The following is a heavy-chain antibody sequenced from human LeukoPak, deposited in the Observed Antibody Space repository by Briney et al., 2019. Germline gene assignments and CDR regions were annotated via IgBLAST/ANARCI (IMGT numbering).Heavy chain of an antibody. V-gene: IGHV1-2*02. J-gene: IGHJ6*03. CDR3: AREFRGLRGNLRPTSRGGVSYYMDV. CDR2: INPNSGGT. CDR1: GYTFTGYY. D-gene: IGHD1-14*01. Sequence: ASVKVCCKASGYTFTGYYMHWVRQAPGQGLEWMGWINPNSGGTNYAQKFQGRVTMTRDTSISTAYMELSRLRSDDTAVYYCAREFRGLRGNLRPTSRGGVSYYMDVWGKGTTVTVSS.